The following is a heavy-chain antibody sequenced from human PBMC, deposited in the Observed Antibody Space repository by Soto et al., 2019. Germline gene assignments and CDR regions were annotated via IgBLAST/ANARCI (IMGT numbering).Heavy chain of an antibody. Sequence: ASVKVSCKVSGYTLTELSMHWVRQAPGKGLEWMGGFDPEDGETIYAQKFQGRVTMTADESTSTAYMELSSLRSEDTAVYYCARHPTTRWYFDYWGQGTLVTVSS. CDR3: ARHPTTRWYFDY. J-gene: IGHJ4*02. CDR2: FDPEDGET. CDR1: GYTLTELS. D-gene: IGHD1-1*01. V-gene: IGHV1-24*01.